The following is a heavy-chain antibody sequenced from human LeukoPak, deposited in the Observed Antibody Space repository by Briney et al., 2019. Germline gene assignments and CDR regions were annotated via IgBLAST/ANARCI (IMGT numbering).Heavy chain of an antibody. V-gene: IGHV4-59*12. Sequence: SETLSLTCTVSGGSISSYYWTWIRQPPGKGLEWIGSLYYSGSTNYNPSLKSRVTISVDTSKNQFSLKLTSLTAADTAVYYCARDGYYYGSGSYPFDPWGQGTLVTVSS. D-gene: IGHD3-10*01. CDR2: LYYSGST. CDR1: GGSISSYY. CDR3: ARDGYYYGSGSYPFDP. J-gene: IGHJ5*02.